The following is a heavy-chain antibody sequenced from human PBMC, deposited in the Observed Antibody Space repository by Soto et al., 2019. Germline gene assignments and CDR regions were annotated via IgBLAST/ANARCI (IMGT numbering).Heavy chain of an antibody. J-gene: IGHJ4*01. CDR3: AKEVAVAGDFDY. D-gene: IGHD6-19*01. Sequence: VGCLRLSCVASGVPFRSYGIHWVRQAPGKGLEWVAVISYDGSNKYYADSVKGRFTISRDNSKDTLYLQMDSLRPEDTAVYYCAKEVAVAGDFDYWGHGTLVTVSS. CDR1: GVPFRSYG. V-gene: IGHV3-30*18. CDR2: ISYDGSNK.